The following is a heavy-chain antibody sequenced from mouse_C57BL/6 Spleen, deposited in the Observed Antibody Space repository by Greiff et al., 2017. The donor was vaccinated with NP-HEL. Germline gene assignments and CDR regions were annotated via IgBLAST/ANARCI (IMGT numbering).Heavy chain of an antibody. Sequence: EVKLQESGPGMVKPSQSLSLTCIVTGYSITSGYDWHWIRHFPGNKLEWMGYISYSGSTNYNPSLKSRISITHDTSKNHFFLKLNSVTTEDTATYYCARVGGYYEYFDVWGTGTTVTVSS. D-gene: IGHD2-3*01. CDR1: GYSITSGYD. V-gene: IGHV3-1*01. J-gene: IGHJ1*03. CDR3: ARVGGYYEYFDV. CDR2: ISYSGST.